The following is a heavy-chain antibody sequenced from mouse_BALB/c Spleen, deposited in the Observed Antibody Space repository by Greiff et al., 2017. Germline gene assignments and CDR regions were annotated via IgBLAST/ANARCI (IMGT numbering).Heavy chain of an antibody. D-gene: IGHD1-1*01. CDR1: GYSITSGYY. CDR3: ARETTVVADAMDY. J-gene: IGHJ4*01. CDR2: ISYDGSN. V-gene: IGHV3-6*02. Sequence: EVKLMESGPGLVKPSQSLSLTCSVTGYSITSGYYWNWIRQFPGNTLEWMGYISYDGSNNYNPSLKNRISITRDTSKNQFFLKLNSVTTEDTATYYCARETTVVADAMDYWGQGTSVTVSS.